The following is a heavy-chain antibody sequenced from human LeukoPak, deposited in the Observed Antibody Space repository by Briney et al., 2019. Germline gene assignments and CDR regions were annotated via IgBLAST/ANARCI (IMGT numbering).Heavy chain of an antibody. J-gene: IGHJ4*02. D-gene: IGHD3-9*01. CDR1: GFTFSSYW. Sequence: GGSLRLSCAASGFTFSSYWMSWVRQAPGKGLEWVAVIWYDGSNKYYADSVKGRFTISRDNSKNTLYLQMNSLRAEDTAVYYCAKGFDILTGYYAFDYWGQGTLVTVSS. V-gene: IGHV3-33*06. CDR2: IWYDGSNK. CDR3: AKGFDILTGYYAFDY.